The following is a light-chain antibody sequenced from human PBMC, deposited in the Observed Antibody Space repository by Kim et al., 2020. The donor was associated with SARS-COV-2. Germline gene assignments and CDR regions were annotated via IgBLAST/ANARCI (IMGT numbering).Light chain of an antibody. Sequence: GTAATTPSTGTNSVIGVYNHVSWHQQHPGKAPILYIYDVTKRPSEIPDRVSGSSSGNTASLTISGLQAEDEADYYCKSYPTTSAGVFGGGTRLTVL. V-gene: IGLV2-14*03. CDR2: DVT. CDR1: NSVIGVYNH. CDR3: KSYPTTSAGV. J-gene: IGLJ3*02.